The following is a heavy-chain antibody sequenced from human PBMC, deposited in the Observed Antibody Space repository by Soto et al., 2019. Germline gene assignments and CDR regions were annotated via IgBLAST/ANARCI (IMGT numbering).Heavy chain of an antibody. CDR1: GGSISSGDYY. V-gene: IGHV4-31*03. CDR2: IYRSGST. J-gene: IGHJ4*02. D-gene: IGHD3-10*01. Sequence: QVKLQESGPGLVKPSQTLSLTCTVSGGSISSGDYYWSWIRQHPGKGLEWIGYIYRSGSTYYNPSLTSRVTMSVDRSKNQFSLKLSSVTAADTAVYYCARDFDESGTSYFDYWGQGILVTVSS. CDR3: ARDFDESGTSYFDY.